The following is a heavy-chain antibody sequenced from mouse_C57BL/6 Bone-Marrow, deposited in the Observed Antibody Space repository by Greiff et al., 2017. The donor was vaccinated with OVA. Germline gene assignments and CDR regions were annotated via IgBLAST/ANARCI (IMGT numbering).Heavy chain of an antibody. CDR1: GFTFSSYG. J-gene: IGHJ2*01. D-gene: IGHD2-3*01. Sequence: DVKLVESGGDLVKPGGSLKLSCAASGFTFSSYGMSWVRQTPDKRLEWVATISSGGSYTYYPDSVKGRFTISRDNAKNTLYLQMSSLKSEDTAMYYCARLGWLLLDYWGQGTTLTVSS. CDR3: ARLGWLLLDY. V-gene: IGHV5-6*02. CDR2: ISSGGSYT.